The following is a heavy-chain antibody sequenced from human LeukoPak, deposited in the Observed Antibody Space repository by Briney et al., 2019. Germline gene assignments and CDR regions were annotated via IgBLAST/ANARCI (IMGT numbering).Heavy chain of an antibody. CDR1: GYTFTSYY. J-gene: IGHJ4*02. D-gene: IGHD3-22*01. CDR2: ISAYNGNT. V-gene: IGHV1-18*04. CDR3: ARDVEGDYYYDSSGYKVTDY. Sequence: ASVKVSCKASGYTFTSYYMHWVRQAPGQGLEWMGWISAYNGNTNYAQKLQGRVTMTTDTSTSTAYMELRSLRSDDTAVYYCARDVEGDYYYDSSGYKVTDYWGQGTLVTVSS.